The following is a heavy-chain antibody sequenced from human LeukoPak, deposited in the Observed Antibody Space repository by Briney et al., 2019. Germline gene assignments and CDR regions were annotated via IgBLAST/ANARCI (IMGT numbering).Heavy chain of an antibody. CDR1: GYSFTSYW. Sequence: GESLKISCKGSGYSFTSYWIGWGRQMPGKGLEWMGITYPGDSDTRYSPSFQGQVTISADKSISTAYLQWSSLKASDTAMYYCARRERITMVRGYYYYGMDVWGQGTTVTVSS. CDR3: ARRERITMVRGYYYYGMDV. V-gene: IGHV5-51*01. D-gene: IGHD3-10*01. J-gene: IGHJ6*02. CDR2: TYPGDSDT.